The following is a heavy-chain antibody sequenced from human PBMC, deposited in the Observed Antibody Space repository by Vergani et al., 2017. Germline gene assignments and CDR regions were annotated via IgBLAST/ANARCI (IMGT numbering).Heavy chain of an antibody. V-gene: IGHV3-30*02. Sequence: VQVVESGGGVVQPGGSLRLSCAASGFTFNRYGMQWVRQAPGKGLEWVAYVLFDGSNEYYADSVKGRFIVSRDNSNDALYLQMNSLRTDDTAVYYCARDLAYCHEGSCALWGQGSVVTVSS. D-gene: IGHD2-15*01. CDR1: GFTFNRYG. CDR3: ARDLAYCHEGSCAL. CDR2: VLFDGSNE. J-gene: IGHJ4*02.